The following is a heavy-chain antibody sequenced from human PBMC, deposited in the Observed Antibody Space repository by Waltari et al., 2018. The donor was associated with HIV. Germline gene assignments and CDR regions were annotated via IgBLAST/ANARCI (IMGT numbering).Heavy chain of an antibody. Sequence: QVQLVQSGAEVRKRGASVKVSCQASRYTCTAYYMHWVRQGPGQGLEWMGRINPNSGGTNYAQKFQGRVTMTRDTSISTAYMELSRLRSDDTAVYYCARRVSSWSYWFDPWGQGTLVTVSS. J-gene: IGHJ5*02. CDR3: ARRVSSWSYWFDP. CDR1: RYTCTAYY. D-gene: IGHD1-26*01. V-gene: IGHV1-2*06. CDR2: INPNSGGT.